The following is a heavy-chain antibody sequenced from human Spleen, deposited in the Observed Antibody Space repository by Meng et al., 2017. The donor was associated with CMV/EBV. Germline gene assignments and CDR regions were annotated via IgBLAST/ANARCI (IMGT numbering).Heavy chain of an antibody. CDR1: GYIFTKYG. Sequence: ASVKVSCKASGYIFTKYGVNWMRQAPGQGPEWMGWISAYNGDTTYAPKVQGRVTMTTDTSTSTAYMELRGLRSDDTAVYYCARDAGTIAVSGIGDYWGQGTLVTVSS. D-gene: IGHD6-19*01. J-gene: IGHJ4*02. V-gene: IGHV1-18*01. CDR3: ARDAGTIAVSGIGDY. CDR2: ISAYNGDT.